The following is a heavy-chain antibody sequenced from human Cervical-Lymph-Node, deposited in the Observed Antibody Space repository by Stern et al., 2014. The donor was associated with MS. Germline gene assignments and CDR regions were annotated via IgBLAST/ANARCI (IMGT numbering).Heavy chain of an antibody. Sequence: VQLVQSGGGVIQPGGSLRLSCTASGFTGSRDYMTWVRQAPGQGLEWGSLITNVGSTFYTDSVKGRFTISRDDSKNTVYLHMTSLRAEDTAMYYCARDTSSPERSDWWGQGTLVTVSS. J-gene: IGHJ4*02. V-gene: IGHV3-53*01. D-gene: IGHD1-1*01. CDR3: ARDTSSPERSDW. CDR1: GFTGSRDY. CDR2: ITNVGST.